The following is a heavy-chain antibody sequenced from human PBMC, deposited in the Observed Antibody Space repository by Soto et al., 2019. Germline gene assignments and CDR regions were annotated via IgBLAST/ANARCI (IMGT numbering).Heavy chain of an antibody. D-gene: IGHD5-18*01. CDR3: AREGRGYSYGFSDSSLHWFDY. Sequence: SVKVSCKASGGTFSNYAISWVRQAPGQGLEWMGGIIPIFGTANYAQRFQGRVTITADESTSTAYMEVSSLRSEDTAVYYCAREGRGYSYGFSDSSLHWFDYWGPGNEVTGSS. V-gene: IGHV1-69*13. J-gene: IGHJ4*02. CDR1: GGTFSNYA. CDR2: IIPIFGTA.